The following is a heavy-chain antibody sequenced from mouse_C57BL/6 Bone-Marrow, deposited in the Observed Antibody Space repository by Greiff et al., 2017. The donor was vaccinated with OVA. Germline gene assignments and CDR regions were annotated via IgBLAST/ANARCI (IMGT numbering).Heavy chain of an antibody. CDR3: ALHYGNYFDY. J-gene: IGHJ2*01. Sequence: QVQLQQPGAELVMPGASVKLSCKASGYTFTSYWMHWVKQRPGQGLEWIGDIDPSDSYTNYNQKFKGKSTLTVDKSSSTAYMQLSSLTSEDSAVYYCALHYGNYFDYWGQGTTLTVSS. CDR2: IDPSDSYT. D-gene: IGHD2-1*01. V-gene: IGHV1-69*01. CDR1: GYTFTSYW.